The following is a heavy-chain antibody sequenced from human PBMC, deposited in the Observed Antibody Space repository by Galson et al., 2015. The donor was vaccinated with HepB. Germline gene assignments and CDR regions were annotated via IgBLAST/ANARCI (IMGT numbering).Heavy chain of an antibody. CDR1: GFTFSSYS. Sequence: SLRLSCAASGFTFSSYSMNWVRQAPGKGLEWVSYISSSSSTIYYADSVKGRFTISRDNAKNSLYLQMNSLRDEDTAVYYCARGIPTGGWYFDYWGQGTLVTVSS. CDR3: ARGIPTGGWYFDY. V-gene: IGHV3-48*02. J-gene: IGHJ4*02. CDR2: ISSSSSTI. D-gene: IGHD6-19*01.